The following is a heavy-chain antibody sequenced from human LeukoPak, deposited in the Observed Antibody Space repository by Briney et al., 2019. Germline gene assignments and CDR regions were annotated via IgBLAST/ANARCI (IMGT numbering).Heavy chain of an antibody. CDR1: GFTFSDYY. J-gene: IGHJ4*02. D-gene: IGHD3-3*01. CDR2: IRYDGSNK. V-gene: IGHV3-30*02. Sequence: GGSLRLSCAASGFTFSDYYMSWIRQAPGKGLEWVAFIRYDGSNKYYADSVKGRFTISRDNSKNTLYLQMNSLRAEDTAVYYCAKSRTVWSGYYCDYWGQGTLVTVSS. CDR3: AKSRTVWSGYYCDY.